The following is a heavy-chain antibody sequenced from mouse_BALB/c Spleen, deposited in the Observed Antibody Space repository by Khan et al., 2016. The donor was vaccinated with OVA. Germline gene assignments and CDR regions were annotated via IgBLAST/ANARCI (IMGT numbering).Heavy chain of an antibody. V-gene: IGHV1-7*01. Sequence: QVQLKESGAELAKPGASVKMSCKASGYTFTSYWMHWVKQRHGQGLEWIGYINPSTGYTEYNQKFKDKATLTADKSSSTAYMQLRSLTSEDSAVYYCASYYGSSYYFDYWGQGTTLTVAS. D-gene: IGHD1-1*01. J-gene: IGHJ2*01. CDR2: INPSTGYT. CDR1: GYTFTSYW. CDR3: ASYYGSSYYFDY.